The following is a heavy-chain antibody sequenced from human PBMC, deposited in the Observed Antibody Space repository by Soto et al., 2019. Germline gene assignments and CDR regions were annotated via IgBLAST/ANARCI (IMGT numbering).Heavy chain of an antibody. J-gene: IGHJ6*02. CDR3: ARELGSYHYYYYGMDV. CDR1: GFTFSSYS. D-gene: IGHD1-26*01. V-gene: IGHV3-21*01. Sequence: LRLSCAASGFTFSSYSMNWVRQAPGKGLEWVSSISSSSSYIYYADSVKGRFTISRDNAKNSLYLQMNSLRAEDTAVYYCARELGSYHYYYYGMDVWGQGTTVTVSS. CDR2: ISSSSSYI.